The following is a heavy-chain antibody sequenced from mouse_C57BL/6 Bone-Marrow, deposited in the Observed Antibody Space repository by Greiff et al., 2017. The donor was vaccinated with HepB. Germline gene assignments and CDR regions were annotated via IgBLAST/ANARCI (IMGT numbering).Heavy chain of an antibody. D-gene: IGHD1-1*01. CDR1: GYTFTDYY. V-gene: IGHV1-19*01. Sequence: EVQLQESGPVLVKPGASVKMSCKASGYTFTDYYMNWVKQSHGKSLEWIGVINPYNGGTSYNQRFKGKATLTVDKSSSTAYMELNSLTSEDSAVYYCATTVVKWYFDVWGTGTTVTVSS. CDR2: INPYNGGT. J-gene: IGHJ1*03. CDR3: ATTVVKWYFDV.